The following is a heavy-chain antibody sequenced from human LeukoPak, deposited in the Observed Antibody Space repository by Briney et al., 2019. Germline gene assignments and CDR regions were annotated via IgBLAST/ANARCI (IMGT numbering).Heavy chain of an antibody. Sequence: SETLSLTCTVSGGSISTSSYYWGWVRQPPGKGLEWIGSIYYSGSTYYNPSLKSRVTVSLDTSKNQFSLKLNSVTAADTALYYCGGLAGSKYSGSSDFAYWGQGTLVTVSS. J-gene: IGHJ4*02. D-gene: IGHD6-6*01. CDR2: IYYSGST. CDR1: GGSISTSSYY. CDR3: GGLAGSKYSGSSDFAY. V-gene: IGHV4-39*07.